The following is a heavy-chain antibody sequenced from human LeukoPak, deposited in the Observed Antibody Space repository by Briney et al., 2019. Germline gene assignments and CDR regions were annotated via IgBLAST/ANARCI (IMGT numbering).Heavy chain of an antibody. V-gene: IGHV3-21*01. D-gene: IGHD6-19*01. CDR2: ISSSSSYI. CDR1: GFTFDDHG. J-gene: IGHJ4*02. Sequence: GGSLRLSCAASGFTFDDHGMSWVRQAPGKGLEWVSSISSSSSYIYYADSVKGRFTISRDNAKNSLYLQMNSLRAEDTAVYYCARRLQPGIAVAGTMDYWGQGTLVTVSS. CDR3: ARRLQPGIAVAGTMDY.